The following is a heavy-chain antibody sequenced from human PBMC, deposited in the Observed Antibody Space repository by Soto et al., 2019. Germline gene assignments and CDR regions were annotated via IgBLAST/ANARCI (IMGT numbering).Heavy chain of an antibody. CDR1: GGSISSSSYY. Sequence: PSETLSLTCTVSGGSISSSSYYWGWIRQPPGKGLEWIGSIYYSGSTYYNPSLKSRVTISVDTSKNQFSLKLSSVTAADTALYYCARSLDSSSWYDFGWFDPWGQGTLVTVSS. CDR2: IYYSGST. CDR3: ARSLDSSSWYDFGWFDP. D-gene: IGHD6-13*01. J-gene: IGHJ5*02. V-gene: IGHV4-39*01.